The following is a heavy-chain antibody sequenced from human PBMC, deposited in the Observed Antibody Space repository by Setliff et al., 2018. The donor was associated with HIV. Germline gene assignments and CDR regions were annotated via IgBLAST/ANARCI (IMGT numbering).Heavy chain of an antibody. V-gene: IGHV1-8*01. Sequence: ASVKVSCKASGDTFSNYAINWVRQATGQGLEWMGWMNPNSGNTGYAQKFQGRVTITADRSKDIAYMKLSSLRSEDTAIYYCAWGTQRPIDSWGQGTLVTVSS. CDR2: MNPNSGNT. CDR3: AWGTQRPIDS. D-gene: IGHD3-16*01. J-gene: IGHJ4*02. CDR1: GDTFSNYA.